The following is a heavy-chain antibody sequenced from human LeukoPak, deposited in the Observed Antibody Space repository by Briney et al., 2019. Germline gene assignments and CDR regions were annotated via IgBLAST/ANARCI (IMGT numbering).Heavy chain of an antibody. CDR2: MNPNSGNT. CDR3: TRAGRKYAFEN. J-gene: IGHJ4*02. V-gene: IGHV1-8*01. CDR1: GYTFTSYD. Sequence: ASVKVSCKASGYTFTSYDINWVRQASGQGLEWMGWMNPNSGNTGYAQKFQGRVTMTRDNSIKTAYMELSGLRSEDTAVYYCTRAGRKYAFENWGQGTLVTVSS. D-gene: IGHD2-2*01.